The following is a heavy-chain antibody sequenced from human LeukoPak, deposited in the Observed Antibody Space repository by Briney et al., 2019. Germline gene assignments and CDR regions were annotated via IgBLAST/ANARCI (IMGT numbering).Heavy chain of an antibody. Sequence: PGGSLRLSCAAPGFTFSSYAMSWVRQAPGKGLVWVSRINTDGGSTSYADSVKGRFTISIDNAKNTLYLQMNSLRAEDTAVYYCAREQYSGSYYSHPDQWGQGTLVTVSS. CDR1: GFTFSSYA. D-gene: IGHD1-26*01. J-gene: IGHJ4*02. CDR2: INTDGGST. CDR3: AREQYSGSYYSHPDQ. V-gene: IGHV3-74*01.